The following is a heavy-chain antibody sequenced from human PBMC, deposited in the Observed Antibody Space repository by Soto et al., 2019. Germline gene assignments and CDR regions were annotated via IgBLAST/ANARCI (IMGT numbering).Heavy chain of an antibody. D-gene: IGHD5-18*01. Sequence: SGGSLRLSCIASGFAFSNSWMYWVRQPPGKGLEWVSAISPSASDTLYADSVKGRFTISRDNSQNTLFLQMTSLRADDTAVYYCAKGGYTFAYEWGQGAXVTVS. CDR3: AKGGYTFAYE. J-gene: IGHJ4*02. V-gene: IGHV3-23*01. CDR2: ISPSASDT. CDR1: GFAFSNSW.